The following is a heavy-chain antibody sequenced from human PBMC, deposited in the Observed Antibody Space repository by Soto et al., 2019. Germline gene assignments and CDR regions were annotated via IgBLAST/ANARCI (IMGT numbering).Heavy chain of an antibody. Sequence: PGGSLRLSCVASGFSFSNYNMTWIRQAPGKGLEWVSKISGDATTTYYADSVKGRFTVSRDNAKNSVYLQMNSLRAEDTAVYYCASDPYYYASGFWGQGTLVTVSS. D-gene: IGHD3-10*01. J-gene: IGHJ4*02. CDR1: GFSFSNYN. CDR2: ISGDATTT. CDR3: ASDPYYYASGF. V-gene: IGHV3-11*01.